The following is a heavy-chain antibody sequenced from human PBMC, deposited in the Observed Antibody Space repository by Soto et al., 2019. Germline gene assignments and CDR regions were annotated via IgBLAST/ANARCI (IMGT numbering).Heavy chain of an antibody. CDR2: ISGSGGST. CDR3: AKDGTSCCYRFDY. CDR1: GFTFSSYA. J-gene: IGHJ4*02. V-gene: IGHV3-23*01. D-gene: IGHD2-2*01. Sequence: EVQLLESGGGLVQPGGSLRLSCAASGFTFSSYAMSWVRQAPGKGLEWVSAISGSGGSTYYADSVKGRFTITRDNSKNTLYLQMNSLRAEDTAVYYCAKDGTSCCYRFDYWGQGTLVTVSS.